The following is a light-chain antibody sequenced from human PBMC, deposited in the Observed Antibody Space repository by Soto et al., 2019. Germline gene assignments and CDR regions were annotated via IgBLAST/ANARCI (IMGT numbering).Light chain of an antibody. CDR2: KAS. CDR1: QSISSW. J-gene: IGKJ1*01. Sequence: DIQMTQSPSTLSASVGDRVTITCRASQSISSWLAWYQQKPWKAPKLLIYKASSLESGVPSRFRGSGSGTEFTITISSLQPDDFAPYYCQQYNSMRWTFGQGTKVEIK. V-gene: IGKV1-5*03. CDR3: QQYNSMRWT.